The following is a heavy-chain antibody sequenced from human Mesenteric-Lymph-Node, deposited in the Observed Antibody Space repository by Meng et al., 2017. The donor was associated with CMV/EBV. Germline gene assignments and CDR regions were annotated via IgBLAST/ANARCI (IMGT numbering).Heavy chain of an antibody. J-gene: IGHJ4*02. CDR2: IFSGVSST. D-gene: IGHD4/OR15-4a*01. Sequence: GESLMISCAASGVNFNSYWMHWVRQAPGKGLVWVSVIFSGVSSTFFADSVKGRFTIFRDNAKNSQYLQMDSLRAEYTAVYYCASGLEYGGNAHFDYWGQGTLVTVSS. V-gene: IGHV3-NL1*01. CDR1: GVNFNSYW. CDR3: ASGLEYGGNAHFDY.